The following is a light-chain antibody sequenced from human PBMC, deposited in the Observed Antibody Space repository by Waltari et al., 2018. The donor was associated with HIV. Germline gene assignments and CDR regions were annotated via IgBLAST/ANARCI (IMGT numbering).Light chain of an antibody. V-gene: IGKV3-15*01. CDR1: QSVSRN. CDR2: GAF. J-gene: IGKJ2*01. CDR3: QQYNNWPRT. Sequence: EIVMTQSPVTLSVSPGERATLSYTASQSVSRNLAWYQQKPGQAPRLLIYGAFTMPTGIPARFSVSGSGREFTLTNSSLQSEDFAVYYRQQYNNWPRTFGQGTKLEIK.